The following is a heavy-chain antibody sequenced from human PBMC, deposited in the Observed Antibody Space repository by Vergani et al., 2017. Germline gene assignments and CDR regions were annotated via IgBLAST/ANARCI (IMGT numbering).Heavy chain of an antibody. Sequence: QVQLVESGGGLVKPGGSLRLSCAASGFTFSDYYMSWIRQAPGKGLEWVSAISGSGGSTYYADSVKGRFTISRDNSKNTLYLQMNSLRAEDTAVYYCARSGKIFGVVNWFDPWGQGTLVTVSS. J-gene: IGHJ5*02. V-gene: IGHV3-11*04. CDR2: ISGSGGST. CDR3: ARSGKIFGVVNWFDP. D-gene: IGHD3-3*01. CDR1: GFTFSDYY.